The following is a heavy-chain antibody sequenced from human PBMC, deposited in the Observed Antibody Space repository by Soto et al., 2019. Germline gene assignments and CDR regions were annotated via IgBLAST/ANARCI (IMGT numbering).Heavy chain of an antibody. CDR3: AGPGYSSQDY. Sequence: GGSLRLSCAASGFTFSTFALSWVRQAPGKGLEWVSAISGSGDGVDYADSVKGQFTISRDNSKNTLYPQMNSLRVGDTAVYYCAGPGYSSQDYWGQGTLVTVSS. D-gene: IGHD5-18*01. V-gene: IGHV3-23*01. CDR1: GFTFSTFA. J-gene: IGHJ4*02. CDR2: ISGSGDGV.